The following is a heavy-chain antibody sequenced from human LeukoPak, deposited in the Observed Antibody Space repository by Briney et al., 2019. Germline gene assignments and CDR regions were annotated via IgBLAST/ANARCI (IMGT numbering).Heavy chain of an antibody. CDR2: IYYSGST. V-gene: IGHV4-31*03. J-gene: IGHJ4*02. CDR1: GGSISSGGYY. Sequence: SETLSLTCTVSGGSISSGGYYWSWIRQHPGKGLEWIGYIYYSGSTYYNPSLKSRVTISVDTSKNQFSLNLSSVTAADTAVYYCARMGGYSGYATHWGQGTLVTVSS. CDR3: ARMGGYSGYATH. D-gene: IGHD5-12*01.